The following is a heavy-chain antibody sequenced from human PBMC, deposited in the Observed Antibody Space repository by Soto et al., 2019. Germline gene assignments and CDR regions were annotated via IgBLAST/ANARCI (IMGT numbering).Heavy chain of an antibody. CDR2: IYYSGST. Sequence: SETLSLTCTVSGGSISSYYWSWIRQPPGKGLEWIGYIYYSGSTNYNPSLKSRVTISVDTSKNQFSLKLSSVTAADTAVYYCARDDYGSGSYPYYYGMDVWGQGTTVPVSS. CDR3: ARDDYGSGSYPYYYGMDV. D-gene: IGHD3-10*01. CDR1: GGSISSYY. J-gene: IGHJ6*02. V-gene: IGHV4-59*01.